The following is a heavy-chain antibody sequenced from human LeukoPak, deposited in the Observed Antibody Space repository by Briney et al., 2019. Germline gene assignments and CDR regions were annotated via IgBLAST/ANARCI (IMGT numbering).Heavy chain of an antibody. CDR1: GFTFSSYA. CDR3: ARADSSSWPGEAFDA. CDR2: ISGSGSTT. J-gene: IGHJ3*01. D-gene: IGHD6-13*01. V-gene: IGHV3-23*01. Sequence: PGGSLRLSCAASGFTFSSYAMSWVRQAPGKGLEWVSAISGSGSTTYYADSVKGRFTISRDNSKNTLYLQMNSLRAEDTAVYYCARADSSSWPGEAFDAWGQGTMVTVSS.